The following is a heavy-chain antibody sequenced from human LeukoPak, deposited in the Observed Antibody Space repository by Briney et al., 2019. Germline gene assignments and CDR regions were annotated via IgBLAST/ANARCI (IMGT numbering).Heavy chain of an antibody. D-gene: IGHD3-22*01. V-gene: IGHV4-59*01. Sequence: ASETLSLTCTVSGGSISSYYWSWIRQPPGKGLEWIGYIYYSGSTNYNPSLKSRVIISVDTSKNQFSLKLSSVTAADTAVYYCARGTYYYDSSGYHFDYWSQGTLVTVSS. J-gene: IGHJ4*02. CDR1: GGSISSYY. CDR2: IYYSGST. CDR3: ARGTYYYDSSGYHFDY.